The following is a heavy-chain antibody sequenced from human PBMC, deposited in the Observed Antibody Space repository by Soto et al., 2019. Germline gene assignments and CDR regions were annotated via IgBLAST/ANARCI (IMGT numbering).Heavy chain of an antibody. CDR3: ARDRLSSSWELYYFDY. J-gene: IGHJ4*02. V-gene: IGHV1-3*01. Sequence: ASVKVSRKASGYSYTSYAMHWVRQAPGQRLEWMGWINAGNGNTKYSQKFQGRVTITRDTSASTAYMELSSLRSEDTAVYYCARDRLSSSWELYYFDYWGQGTLVTVSS. CDR2: INAGNGNT. CDR1: GYSYTSYA. D-gene: IGHD6-6*01.